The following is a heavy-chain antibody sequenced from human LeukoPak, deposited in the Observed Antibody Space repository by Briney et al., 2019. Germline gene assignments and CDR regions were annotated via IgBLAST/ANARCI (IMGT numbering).Heavy chain of an antibody. CDR3: ASAQPLYTSDWSQRNGMDV. Sequence: PGGSLRLSCAASGFTFSSFSMHWVRQAPGKGLEWVSYISSRSSTIYYTDSVKGRFTISRDNAKNSLYLQMNSLRVEDTAVYYCASAQPLYTSDWSQRNGMDVWGQGTTVTVSS. CDR2: ISSRSSTI. J-gene: IGHJ6*02. D-gene: IGHD6-19*01. V-gene: IGHV3-48*04. CDR1: GFTFSSFS.